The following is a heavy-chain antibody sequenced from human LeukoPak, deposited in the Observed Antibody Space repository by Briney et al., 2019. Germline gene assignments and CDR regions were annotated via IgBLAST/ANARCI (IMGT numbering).Heavy chain of an antibody. CDR1: GFTFSSYV. CDR2: ISGSGGST. V-gene: IGHV3-23*01. CDR3: AKGDYGDY. Sequence: PGGSLRLSCAASGFTFSSYVMTWVRQAPVKGLEWVSAISGSGGSTYYADSVKGHFTISRDNSKKTLYLQMNSLRVEDTAIYYCAKGDYGDYWGQGTLVTVSS. J-gene: IGHJ4*02. D-gene: IGHD3-16*01.